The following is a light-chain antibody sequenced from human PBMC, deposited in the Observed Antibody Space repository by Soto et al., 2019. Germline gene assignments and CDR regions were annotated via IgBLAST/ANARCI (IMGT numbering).Light chain of an antibody. Sequence: DIQVTQAPSSLSASVGDRVTISCRTSQSITNYLNWYQQKPSKAPKLLISVAASLQSGVPSRFSGSGSGTEFTLTISSLQPEDFATYYCQQSSSTPYTCGQGT. CDR3: QQSSSTPYT. CDR1: QSITNY. CDR2: VAA. V-gene: IGKV1-39*01. J-gene: IGKJ2*01.